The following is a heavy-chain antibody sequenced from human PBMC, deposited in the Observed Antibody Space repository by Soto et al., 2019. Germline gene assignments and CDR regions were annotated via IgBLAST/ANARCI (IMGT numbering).Heavy chain of an antibody. Sequence: GGSLRLSCAASGFTFSSYAMSWVRQAPGKGLGWVSAISGSGGSTYYADSVKGRFTISRDNSKNTLYLQMNSLRAEDTAVYYCAKVGYYYDSSGYYPIDYWGQGTLVTVSS. CDR2: ISGSGGST. J-gene: IGHJ4*02. D-gene: IGHD3-22*01. CDR3: AKVGYYYDSSGYYPIDY. CDR1: GFTFSSYA. V-gene: IGHV3-23*01.